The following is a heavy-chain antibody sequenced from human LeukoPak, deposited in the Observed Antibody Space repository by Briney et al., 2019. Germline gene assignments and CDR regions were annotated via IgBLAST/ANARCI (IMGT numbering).Heavy chain of an antibody. Sequence: ESGPTLVNPTQTLTLTCTFSGFSLTTTGLGVGWIRQPPGKALEFLALIYWNDDNRYSPSLRNRLTITKDTSKKQVVLTMANMDPVDTATYYCAHYGDYRFMYYFDLWGQGTLVTVSS. D-gene: IGHD4-17*01. V-gene: IGHV2-5*01. CDR2: IYWNDDN. CDR3: AHYGDYRFMYYFDL. CDR1: GFSLTTTGLG. J-gene: IGHJ4*02.